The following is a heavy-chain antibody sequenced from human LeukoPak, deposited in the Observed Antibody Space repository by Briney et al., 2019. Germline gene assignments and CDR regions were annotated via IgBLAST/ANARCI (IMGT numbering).Heavy chain of an antibody. V-gene: IGHV3-15*07. D-gene: IGHD2-2*01. CDR3: TTIVVPAAGDDY. Sequence: TGGSLRLSCAASGFTFSNAWMNWVRQAPGKGLEWVGRIKSKTDGGTTDYAAPVKGRFTISRDDSKNTLYLQMNSLKTEDTAVYYCTTIVVPAAGDDYWGQGTLVTVSS. J-gene: IGHJ4*02. CDR2: IKSKTDGGTT. CDR1: GFTFSNAW.